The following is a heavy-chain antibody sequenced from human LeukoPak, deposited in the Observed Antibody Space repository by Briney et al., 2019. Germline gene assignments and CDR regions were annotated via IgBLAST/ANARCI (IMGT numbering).Heavy chain of an antibody. V-gene: IGHV3-11*01. Sequence: GGSLRLSCAASEFTFSDYYMSWIRQAPGKGLEWVSYISSSGSTIYYPDSVKGRFTISSDNAKNSLYLQMNSLRAEDTAVYYCASPPIVVVPAATQYAIDYWGQGTLVTVSS. D-gene: IGHD2-2*01. CDR3: ASPPIVVVPAATQYAIDY. CDR1: EFTFSDYY. CDR2: ISSSGSTI. J-gene: IGHJ4*02.